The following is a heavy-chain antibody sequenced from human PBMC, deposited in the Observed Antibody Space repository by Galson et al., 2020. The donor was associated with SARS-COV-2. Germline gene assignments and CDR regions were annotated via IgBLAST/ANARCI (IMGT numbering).Heavy chain of an antibody. CDR2: ISSSSSYI. D-gene: IGHD1-26*01. J-gene: IGHJ5*02. CDR3: ARACSIVGATRGWFDP. V-gene: IGHV3-21*01. CDR1: GFTFSSYS. Sequence: GSLRLSCAASGFTFSSYSMNWVRQAPGKGLEWVSSISSSSSYIYYADSVKGRFTISRDNAKNSLYLQMNSLRAEDTAVYYCARACSIVGATRGWFDPWGQGTLVTVSS.